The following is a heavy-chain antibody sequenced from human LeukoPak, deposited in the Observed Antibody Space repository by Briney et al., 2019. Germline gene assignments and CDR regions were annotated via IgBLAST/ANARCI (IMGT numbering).Heavy chain of an antibody. J-gene: IGHJ6*02. D-gene: IGHD6-13*01. V-gene: IGHV3-21*04. CDR1: GFTFSSYS. Sequence: PGGSLRLSCAASGFTFSSYSMNWVRQAPGKGLEWVSSISSSSSYIYYADSVKGRFTISRDNAKNSLYLQMNSLRAEDTAVYYCARTLYDSSSWYGVGYYYGMDVWGQGTTVTVSS. CDR3: ARTLYDSSSWYGVGYYYGMDV. CDR2: ISSSSSYI.